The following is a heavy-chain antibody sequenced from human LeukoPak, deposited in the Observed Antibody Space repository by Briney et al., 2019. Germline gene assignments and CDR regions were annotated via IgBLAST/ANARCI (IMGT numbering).Heavy chain of an antibody. J-gene: IGHJ4*02. CDR3: ARHVAGTWSYFDY. CDR1: GYSFSFYW. CDR2: IYPGDSDT. V-gene: IGHV5-51*01. Sequence: GESLKISCKGSGYSFSFYWIGWVRQMPGKGLEWMGVIYPGDSDTRYSPSFQGQVTISADKSTNTAYLQWSSLKASDTAMYYCARHVAGTWSYFDYWGRGTLVTVSS. D-gene: IGHD6-19*01.